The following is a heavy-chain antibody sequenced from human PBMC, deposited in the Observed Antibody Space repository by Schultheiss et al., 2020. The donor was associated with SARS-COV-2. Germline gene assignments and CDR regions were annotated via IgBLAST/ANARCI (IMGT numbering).Heavy chain of an antibody. Sequence: ASVKVSCKASGGTFSSYAISWVRQAPGQGLEWMGWINPNSGGTNYAQKFQGWVTMTRDTSISTAYMELSRLRSDDTAVYYCARGGAARRDYYYGMDVWGQGTTVTVSS. J-gene: IGHJ6*02. D-gene: IGHD6-6*01. V-gene: IGHV1-2*04. CDR1: GGTFSSYA. CDR2: INPNSGGT. CDR3: ARGGAARRDYYYGMDV.